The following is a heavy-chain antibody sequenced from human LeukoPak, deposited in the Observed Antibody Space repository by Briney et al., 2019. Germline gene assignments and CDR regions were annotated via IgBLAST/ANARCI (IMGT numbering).Heavy chain of an antibody. CDR2: IYWHDDK. D-gene: IGHD3-9*01. J-gene: IGHJ4*02. V-gene: IGHV2-5*01. CDR1: GFSLSTSGVG. CDR3: AHRQRYLGYFDY. Sequence: SGPTLVKPTQTLTLTCTFSGFSLSTSGVGVCWIRQPPGKALVWLALIYWHDDKRCSPYLKSRLTITKDTSKNQVVLTMTNMDPVDTATYYCAHRQRYLGYFDYWGQGTLVTVSS.